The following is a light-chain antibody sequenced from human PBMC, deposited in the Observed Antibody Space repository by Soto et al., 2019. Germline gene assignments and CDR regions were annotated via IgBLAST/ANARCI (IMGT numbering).Light chain of an antibody. CDR1: QSVNSN. J-gene: IGKJ4*01. CDR3: QQYNKWPLT. Sequence: EIVMTQSSATLSVSPGERATLSCRASQSVNSNLAWYQQKPGQAPRLLIYGASTRATGIPARFSGSGSGTEFTLTISSLQSEDFAFYYCQQYNKWPLTFGGATKVEIK. V-gene: IGKV3-15*01. CDR2: GAS.